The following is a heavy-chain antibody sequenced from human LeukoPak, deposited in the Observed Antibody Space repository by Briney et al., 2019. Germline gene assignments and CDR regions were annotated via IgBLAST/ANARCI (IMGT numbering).Heavy chain of an antibody. Sequence: GGSLRLSCAASGFTFSSYGMSWVRQAPGKGLEWVSAISGSGGSTYYADSVKGRFTISRDNSKNTLYLQMNSLRAEDTAVYYCAKHYDYIFAASDYWGQRTLVTVSS. J-gene: IGHJ4*02. CDR3: AKHYDYIFAASDY. D-gene: IGHD3-16*01. CDR1: GFTFSSYG. V-gene: IGHV3-23*01. CDR2: ISGSGGST.